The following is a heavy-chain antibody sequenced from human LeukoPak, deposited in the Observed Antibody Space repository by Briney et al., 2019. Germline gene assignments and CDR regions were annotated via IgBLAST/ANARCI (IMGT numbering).Heavy chain of an antibody. Sequence: ASVKVSCKASGYTFTGYSMHWVRQAPGQGLEWMGWINPNRGRTNYAQKLQGRVTMTRDTSISTAYMELSRLTSDDTAVYYFARGSHFRTTVTTRGLDNWGQGPLFTVSS. D-gene: IGHD4-11*01. J-gene: IGHJ4*02. CDR3: ARGSHFRTTVTTRGLDN. CDR1: GYTFTGYS. CDR2: INPNRGRT. V-gene: IGHV1-2*02.